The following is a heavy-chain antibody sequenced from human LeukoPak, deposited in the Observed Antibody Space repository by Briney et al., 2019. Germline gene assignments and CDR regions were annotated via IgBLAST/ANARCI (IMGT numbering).Heavy chain of an antibody. V-gene: IGHV1-69*01. D-gene: IGHD2-2*01. CDR3: ARSDIVVVPAAMPAYWFDP. CDR2: IIPIFGTA. J-gene: IGHJ5*02. CDR1: GGTFSSYA. Sequence: ASVKVSCKASGGTFSSYAISWVRQAPGQGLEWMGGIIPIFGTANYAQKFQGRVTITADESTSTADMELSSLRSEDTAVYYCARSDIVVVPAAMPAYWFDPWGQGTLVTVSS.